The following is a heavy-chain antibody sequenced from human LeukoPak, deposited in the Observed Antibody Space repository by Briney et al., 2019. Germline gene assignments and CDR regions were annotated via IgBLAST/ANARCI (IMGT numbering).Heavy chain of an antibody. J-gene: IGHJ4*02. CDR3: ARGDAGYYYTY. V-gene: IGHV4-34*01. D-gene: IGHD3-22*01. Sequence: PSETLSLTCAVYGGSFSGYYWSWIRQSPGKGLEWIGEINQSGGTNHNPSLKSRVTISVDTSKNQFSLKVSSVTAADTAVYYCARGDAGYYYTYWGQGTLVTVSS. CDR1: GGSFSGYY. CDR2: INQSGGT.